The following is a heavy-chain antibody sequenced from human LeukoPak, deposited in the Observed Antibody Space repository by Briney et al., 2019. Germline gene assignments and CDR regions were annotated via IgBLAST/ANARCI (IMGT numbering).Heavy chain of an antibody. CDR1: GFTFSSYS. CDR2: ISSSSSYI. J-gene: IGHJ4*02. V-gene: IGHV3-21*04. Sequence: GGSLRLSCAASGFTFSSYSMNWVRQAPGKGLEWVSSISSSSSYIYYADSVKGRFTISRDNAKNSLYLQMNSLRAEDTAVYYCATESSYYVNDYWGQGTLVTVSS. D-gene: IGHD3-10*02. CDR3: ATESSYYVNDY.